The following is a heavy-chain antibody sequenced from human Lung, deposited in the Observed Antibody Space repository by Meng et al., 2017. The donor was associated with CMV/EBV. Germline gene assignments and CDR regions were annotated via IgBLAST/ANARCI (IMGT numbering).Heavy chain of an antibody. CDR3: ARDAGEGIVVVPAAISDY. CDR2: ISSSSSSI. D-gene: IGHD2-2*02. CDR1: GFTFNSYR. Sequence: GGSXRLSCAASGFTFNSYRMNWLRQAPGKGLEWVSYISSSSSSIYYTDSVKGRFTISRDNAKNSLYLEMNSLRVDDTGVYFCARDAGEGIVVVPAAISDYGXQGTXVTVSS. J-gene: IGHJ4*02. V-gene: IGHV3-48*04.